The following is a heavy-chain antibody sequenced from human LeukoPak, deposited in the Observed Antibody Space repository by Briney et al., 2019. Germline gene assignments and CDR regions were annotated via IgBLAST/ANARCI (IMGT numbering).Heavy chain of an antibody. D-gene: IGHD3-3*01. CDR3: ARVSVGEDFWSSYYGY. CDR1: GYTFTGYY. CDR2: INPNTGGT. Sequence: ASVKVSCKPSGYTFTGYYMHWARQAPGQGLEWMGWINPNTGGTEYAQNFQGRVTMTRDTSISTAYMELSRLRFDDTAVYYCARVSVGEDFWSSYYGYWGQGTLVTVS. J-gene: IGHJ4*02. V-gene: IGHV1-2*02.